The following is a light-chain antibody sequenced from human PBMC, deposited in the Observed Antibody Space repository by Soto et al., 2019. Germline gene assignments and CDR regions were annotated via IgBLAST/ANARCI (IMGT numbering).Light chain of an antibody. CDR1: SSNIGSNT. J-gene: IGLJ1*01. Sequence: QAVVTQPPSASGTPGQRVTISCSGSSSNIGSNTVNWYQQLPGTAPKLLIYSNNQRPSGVPDRFSGSKSGTSASLAISGLQSEDEADYYCAAWDDSLNAHYVFGTGTQLTVL. CDR2: SNN. CDR3: AAWDDSLNAHYV. V-gene: IGLV1-44*01.